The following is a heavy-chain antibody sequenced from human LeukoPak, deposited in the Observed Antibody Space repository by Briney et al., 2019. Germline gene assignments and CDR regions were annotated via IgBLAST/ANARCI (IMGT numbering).Heavy chain of an antibody. D-gene: IGHD2-21*02. Sequence: GGSLRLSCAASGFTFSSYGMHWVRQAPGKGLEWVAVIWYDGSNKYYADSVKGRFTISRDNSKNTLYLQMNSLRAEDTAVYYCARGLYCGGDCYPPYFDYWGQGTLVTVSP. CDR2: IWYDGSNK. CDR3: ARGLYCGGDCYPPYFDY. CDR1: GFTFSSYG. V-gene: IGHV3-33*01. J-gene: IGHJ4*02.